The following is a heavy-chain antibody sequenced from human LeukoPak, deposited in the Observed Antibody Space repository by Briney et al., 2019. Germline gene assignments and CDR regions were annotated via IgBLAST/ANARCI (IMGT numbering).Heavy chain of an antibody. CDR1: GGSISSGSYY. J-gene: IGHJ4*02. V-gene: IGHV4-61*02. D-gene: IGHD3-10*01. CDR3: ARGRITMVRGVIPLDY. Sequence: SETLSLTCTVSGGSISSGSYYWSWIRQPAGKGLEWIGRIYTSGSTNYNPSLKSRVTISVDTSKNQFSLRLSSVTAADTAVYYCARGRITMVRGVIPLDYWGQGTLVTVSS. CDR2: IYTSGST.